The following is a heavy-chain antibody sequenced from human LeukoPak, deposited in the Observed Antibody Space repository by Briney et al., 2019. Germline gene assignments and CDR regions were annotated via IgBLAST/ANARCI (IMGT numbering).Heavy chain of an antibody. J-gene: IGHJ5*01. V-gene: IGHV3-23*01. CDR3: AKDLWPIYPKAGSFDS. CDR1: GFTFNSYA. CDR2: ISGTGGNT. D-gene: IGHD6-13*01. Sequence: PGGSLRLSCAASGFTFNSYAMTWVRQALGKGPECVSAISGTGGNTYYSDSVKGRFTISRDNSKNTVYLQMNSLSVEDTAVYYCAKDLWPIYPKAGSFDSWGQGTMVTVSS.